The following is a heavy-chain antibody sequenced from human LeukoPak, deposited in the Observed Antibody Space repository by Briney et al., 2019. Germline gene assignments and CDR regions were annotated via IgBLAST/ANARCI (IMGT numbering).Heavy chain of an antibody. Sequence: GGSLRLSCAASGFTFNSFAMNWVRLAPGKGLEWVADISGNGGSTHYADSLKGRFTISRDNSKNTLYLQMNSLRAEDTAVYYCAKAPLNYYDSSGYRDHWGQGTLVTVSS. J-gene: IGHJ4*02. D-gene: IGHD3-22*01. CDR3: AKAPLNYYDSSGYRDH. CDR1: GFTFNSFA. CDR2: ISGNGGST. V-gene: IGHV3-23*01.